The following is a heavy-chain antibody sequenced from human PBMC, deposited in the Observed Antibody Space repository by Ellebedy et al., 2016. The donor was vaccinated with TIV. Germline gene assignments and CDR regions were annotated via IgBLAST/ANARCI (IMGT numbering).Heavy chain of an antibody. CDR3: VFGELLRAALFDY. V-gene: IGHV4-34*01. D-gene: IGHD3-10*01. CDR1: GGSFSGYY. CDR2: INHSGST. Sequence: SETLSLXXAVYGGSFSGYYWSWIRQPPGKGLEWIGEINHSGSTNYNPSLKSRVTISVDTSKNQFSLKLSSVTAADTAVYYCVFGELLRAALFDYWGQGTLVTVSS. J-gene: IGHJ4*02.